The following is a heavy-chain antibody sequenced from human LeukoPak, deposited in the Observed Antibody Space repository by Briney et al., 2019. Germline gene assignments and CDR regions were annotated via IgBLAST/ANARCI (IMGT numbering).Heavy chain of an antibody. CDR3: TRHFGHSGFDGEY. CDR2: IYPGDSDI. V-gene: IGHV5-51*01. CDR1: GYNFTNHW. J-gene: IGHJ4*02. D-gene: IGHD5-12*01. Sequence: GESLKISCKSPGYNFTNHWIAWVRQMPGKGLEWMGIIYPGDSDIRYNPSFQGQVTLSADTSISTAYLQWSSLKSSDTAMYYCTRHFGHSGFDGEYWGQGTLVTVSS.